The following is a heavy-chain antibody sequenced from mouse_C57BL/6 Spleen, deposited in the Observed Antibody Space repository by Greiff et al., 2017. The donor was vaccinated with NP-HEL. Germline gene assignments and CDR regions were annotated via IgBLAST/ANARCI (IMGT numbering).Heavy chain of an antibody. CDR3: ARGYYGSSYDYAMDY. D-gene: IGHD1-1*01. Sequence: VQLQQSGPGLVKPSQSLSLTCSVTGYSITSGYYWNWIRQFPGNKLEWMGYISYDGSNNYNPSLKNRISITRDTSKNQFFLKLNSVTTEDTATYYCARGYYGSSYDYAMDYWGQGTSVTVSS. J-gene: IGHJ4*01. CDR1: GYSITSGYY. V-gene: IGHV3-6*01. CDR2: ISYDGSN.